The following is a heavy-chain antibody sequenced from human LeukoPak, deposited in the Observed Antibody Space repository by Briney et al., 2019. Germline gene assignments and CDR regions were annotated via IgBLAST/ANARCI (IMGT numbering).Heavy chain of an antibody. Sequence: GGSPRLSCAPSRVTSSSYSINCVRQAPGKGVEWISYISSGSIIIYSAESVWGRFTISRDNAKNSLYLQMNSLRAEDTAVYYCARENRYCTGTSCSGRSKYYYYYMDLWGKGTTVTVSS. V-gene: IGHV3-48*04. CDR2: ISSGSIII. D-gene: IGHD2-2*01. J-gene: IGHJ6*03. CDR3: ARENRYCTGTSCSGRSKYYYYYMDL. CDR1: RVTSSSYS.